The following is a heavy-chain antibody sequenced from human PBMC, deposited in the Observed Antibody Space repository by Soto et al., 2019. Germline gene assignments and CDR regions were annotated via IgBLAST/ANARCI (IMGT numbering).Heavy chain of an antibody. CDR3: ARDTLLYGNCYYGMDV. J-gene: IGHJ6*02. D-gene: IGHD3-3*01. CDR2: IYHSGST. Sequence: SETLSPTCPLSGRSVSSGIYYWSWIRQPPGKGLEWIGEIYHSGSTNYNPSLKSRVTISVDKSKNQFSLKLSSVTAADTAVYYCARDTLLYGNCYYGMDVWGQGTTVTVSS. V-gene: IGHV4-61*01. CDR1: GRSVSSGIYY.